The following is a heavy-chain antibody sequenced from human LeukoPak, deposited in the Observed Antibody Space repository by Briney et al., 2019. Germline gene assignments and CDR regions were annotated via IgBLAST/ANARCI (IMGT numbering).Heavy chain of an antibody. D-gene: IGHD2-21*01. J-gene: IGHJ4*02. Sequence: GGSLRLSCAASGFTFSSYAMSWVRQAPGKGLEWVSAISGSGDSTYYADSVKARFTISRDNSKNTLHLQMNSLRAEDTAVYYCARGLRTWLDYWGQGTLVTVSS. CDR2: ISGSGDST. V-gene: IGHV3-23*01. CDR3: ARGLRTWLDY. CDR1: GFTFSSYA.